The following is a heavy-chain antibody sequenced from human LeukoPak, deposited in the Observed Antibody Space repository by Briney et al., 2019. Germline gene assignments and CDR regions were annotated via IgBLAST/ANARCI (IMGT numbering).Heavy chain of an antibody. V-gene: IGHV4-39*01. Sequence: SETLSLTCTVSGGSISSSSYYWGWIRQPPGKGLEWIGNIYYSGSTYYNASLKSRVTISVDTSKNQFSLKLSSVTAADTAVYYCARQGTGCSSTICYQYFQHWGQGTLVTVSS. CDR1: GGSISSSSYY. CDR3: ARQGTGCSSTICYQYFQH. D-gene: IGHD2-2*01. J-gene: IGHJ1*01. CDR2: IYYSGST.